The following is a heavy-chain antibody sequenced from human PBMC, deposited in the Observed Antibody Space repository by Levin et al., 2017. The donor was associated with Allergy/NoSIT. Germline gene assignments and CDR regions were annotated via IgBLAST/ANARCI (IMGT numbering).Heavy chain of an antibody. V-gene: IGHV4-39*01. J-gene: IGHJ4*02. Sequence: SETLSLTCIVSGGSVSSGSYYWGWIRQTPGKGLEWIVTIYYGGSTYYNPSLRSRVTIFVDTPKNKFSLKLRSVTAADTAVYYCARLDGQADFVDYWGRGTLVTVSS. CDR2: IYYGGST. CDR1: GGSVSSGSYY. D-gene: IGHD2-15*01. CDR3: ARLDGQADFVDY.